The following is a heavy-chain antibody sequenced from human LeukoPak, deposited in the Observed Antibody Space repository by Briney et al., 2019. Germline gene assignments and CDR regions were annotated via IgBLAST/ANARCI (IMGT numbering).Heavy chain of an antibody. CDR2: IKQDGSEK. J-gene: IGHJ4*02. CDR1: GFTFRRYW. Sequence: GGSLRLSCAASGFTFRRYWMSWARQASGKGLEWVANIKQDGSEKYYVDSVKGRFTISRDNAKNSLYLQMNSLRVEDSAVYYCAKTGNYNWNGFDYWGQGTLVTVSS. CDR3: AKTGNYNWNGFDY. V-gene: IGHV3-7*02. D-gene: IGHD1-20*01.